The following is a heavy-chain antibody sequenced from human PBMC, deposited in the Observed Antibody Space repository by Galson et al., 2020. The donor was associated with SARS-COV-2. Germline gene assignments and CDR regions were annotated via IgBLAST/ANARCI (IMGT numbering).Heavy chain of an antibody. CDR1: GTSISGGSYS. D-gene: IGHD4-17*01. CDR2: ISHSGGT. J-gene: IGHJ3*02. CDR3: ARLHYGEYAPEAFDI. Sequence: SETLSLTCAVSGTSISGGSYSWNWIRQPPGKGLEWIGYISHSGGTYYNPSLKSRVTISGDGSKNQFSLRLSSVTAADAAVYFCARLHYGEYAPEAFDIWGPGTRVTVAS. V-gene: IGHV4-30-2*01.